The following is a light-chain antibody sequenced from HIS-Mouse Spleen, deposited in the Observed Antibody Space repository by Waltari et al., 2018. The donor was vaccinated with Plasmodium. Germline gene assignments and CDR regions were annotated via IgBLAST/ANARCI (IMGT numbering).Light chain of an antibody. V-gene: IGLV3-1*01. CDR1: KLGDKY. CDR3: QACDSSTVV. J-gene: IGLJ2*01. CDR2: QDT. Sequence: SYELTQPPSVSVSPGQTASITCSGDKLGDKYACWYQQKPGQSPVLVIYQDTKRPSGIPGRFSGSNSGNTATLTISGTQAMDEADYYCQACDSSTVVVGGGTKLTVL.